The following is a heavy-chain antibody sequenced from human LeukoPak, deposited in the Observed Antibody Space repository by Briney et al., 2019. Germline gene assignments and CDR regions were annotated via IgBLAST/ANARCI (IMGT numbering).Heavy chain of an antibody. CDR3: AKEGLYSSSWPNAFDI. J-gene: IGHJ3*02. CDR1: GCTFSSYG. Sequence: HPGGSLRLSCAASGCTFSSYGMHWVRQAPGKGLEWVAFIRYDGSNKYYADSVKGRFTISRDNSKNTLYLQMNSLRAEDTAVYYCAKEGLYSSSWPNAFDIWGQGTMVTVSS. CDR2: IRYDGSNK. V-gene: IGHV3-30*02. D-gene: IGHD6-13*01.